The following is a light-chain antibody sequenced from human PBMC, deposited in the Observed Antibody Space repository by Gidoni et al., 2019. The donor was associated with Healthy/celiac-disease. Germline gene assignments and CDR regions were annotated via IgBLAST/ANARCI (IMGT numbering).Light chain of an antibody. CDR1: QSVSSSY. V-gene: IGKV3-20*01. CDR3: QQYGSSPRT. CDR2: GAS. J-gene: IGKJ1*01. Sequence: EILWTQSPGTLSLSPGERATLSCRASQSVSSSYLAWYQQKPGQAPRLLIYGASSRATGIPDRFSGSGSGTDFTLTISRLEPEDFAVYYCQQYGSSPRTFGQGTKVEIK.